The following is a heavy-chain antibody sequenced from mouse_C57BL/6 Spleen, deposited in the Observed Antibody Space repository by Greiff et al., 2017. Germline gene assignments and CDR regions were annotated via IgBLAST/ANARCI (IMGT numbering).Heavy chain of an antibody. CDR2: IHPNSGST. D-gene: IGHD2-2*01. Sequence: QVQLKQPGAELVKPGASVKLSCKASGYTFTSYWMHWVKQRPGQGLEWIGMIHPNSGSTNYNEKFKSKATLTVDKSSSTAYMQLSSLTSEDSAVYYCAREGDGYDRVFAYWGQGTLVTVSA. V-gene: IGHV1-64*01. CDR3: AREGDGYDRVFAY. CDR1: GYTFTSYW. J-gene: IGHJ3*01.